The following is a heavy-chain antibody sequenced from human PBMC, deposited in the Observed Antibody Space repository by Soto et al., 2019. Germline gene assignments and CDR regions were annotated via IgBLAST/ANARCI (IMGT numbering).Heavy chain of an antibody. Sequence: GGSLRLSCAASGFTFSSYGMHWVRQAPGKGLEWVAVIWYDGSNKYYADPVKGRFTISRDNSKNTLYLQMNSLRAEDTAVYYCARENTVTTYYYMDVWGKGTTVTVSS. J-gene: IGHJ6*03. D-gene: IGHD4-4*01. CDR3: ARENTVTTYYYMDV. V-gene: IGHV3-33*01. CDR1: GFTFSSYG. CDR2: IWYDGSNK.